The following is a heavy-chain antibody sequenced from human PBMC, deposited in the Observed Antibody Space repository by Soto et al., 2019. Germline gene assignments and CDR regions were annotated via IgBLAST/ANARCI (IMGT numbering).Heavy chain of an antibody. Sequence: SETLSLTCIVSGVSVRSYTWSWVRQPANKGLEWIGRVFSSVSATYNPSLKSRVGISMDTPENRISLKLDSVTAADAGVYFCARDGMTTGDTWGPGTLVTVSS. CDR1: GVSVRSYT. CDR2: VFSSVSA. CDR3: ARDGMTTGDT. J-gene: IGHJ4*02. D-gene: IGHD2-21*02. V-gene: IGHV4-4*07.